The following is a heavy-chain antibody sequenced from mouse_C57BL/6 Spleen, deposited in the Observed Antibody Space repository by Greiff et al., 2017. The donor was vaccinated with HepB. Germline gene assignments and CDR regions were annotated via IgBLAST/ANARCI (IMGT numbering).Heavy chain of an antibody. CDR2: IYPGSGST. CDR3: AREGYYYGNSHWYFDV. D-gene: IGHD2-1*01. CDR1: GYTFTSYW. V-gene: IGHV1-55*01. J-gene: IGHJ1*03. Sequence: QVQLQQPGAELVKPGASVKMSCKASGYTFTSYWITWVKQRPGQGLEWIGDIYPGSGSTNYNEKFKSKATLTVDTSASTAYMQLSSLTSEDSAVYYCAREGYYYGNSHWYFDVWGTGTTVTVSS.